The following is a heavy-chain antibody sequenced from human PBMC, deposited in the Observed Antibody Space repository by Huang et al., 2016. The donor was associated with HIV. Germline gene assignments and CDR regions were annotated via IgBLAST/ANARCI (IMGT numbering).Heavy chain of an antibody. J-gene: IGHJ4*02. Sequence: EAQLVESGGGLVQPGRSLRLSCAASGFTFDNSVMHWVRQVPGKVLEWVSGITWESAKIGYADSVKGRFTISRDNARSSLSLQMDSLRVEDTALYYCAKGKAYYDDSSGFDHWGQGTLVTVSS. D-gene: IGHD3-22*01. CDR2: ITWESAKI. CDR1: GFTFDNSV. V-gene: IGHV3-9*01. CDR3: AKGKAYYDDSSGFDH.